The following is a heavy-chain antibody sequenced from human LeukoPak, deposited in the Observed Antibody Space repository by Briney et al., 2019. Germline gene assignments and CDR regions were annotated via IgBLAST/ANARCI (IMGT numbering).Heavy chain of an antibody. CDR3: ASAYDILTGSRYYFDY. D-gene: IGHD3-9*01. V-gene: IGHV4-39*01. J-gene: IGHJ4*02. CDR2: IYYSGST. Sequence: PSETLSLTCTVSGGSISSSSYYWGWIRQPPGKGLEWIGCIYYSGSTYYNPSLKSRVTISVDTSKNQFSLKLSSVTAADTAVYYCASAYDILTGSRYYFDYWGQGTLVTVSS. CDR1: GGSISSSSYY.